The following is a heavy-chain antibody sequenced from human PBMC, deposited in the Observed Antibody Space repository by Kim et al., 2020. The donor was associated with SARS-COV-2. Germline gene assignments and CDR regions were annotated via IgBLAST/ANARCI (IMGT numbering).Heavy chain of an antibody. CDR3: ARHSRIVVVPAAILA. J-gene: IGHJ4*02. CDR2: IYYSGST. Sequence: GSLRLSCTVSGGSISSSSYYWGWIRQPPGKGLEWIGSIYYSGSTYYNPSLKSRVTISVDTSKNQFSLKLSSVTAADTAVYYCARHSRIVVVPAAILAWGQGTLVTVSS. D-gene: IGHD2-2*01. V-gene: IGHV4-39*01. CDR1: GGSISSSSYY.